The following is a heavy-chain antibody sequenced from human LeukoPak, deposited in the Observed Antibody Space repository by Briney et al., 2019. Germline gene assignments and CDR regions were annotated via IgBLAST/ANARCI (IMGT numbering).Heavy chain of an antibody. CDR3: ARYIHPQGLIGYAMDV. J-gene: IGHJ6*02. D-gene: IGHD2-15*01. CDR1: GGPFNSYA. V-gene: IGHV1-69*04. CDR2: IIVILGKV. Sequence: ASVKVSCKASGGPFNSYAINWVRQAPGQGLGWMGRIIVILGKVNYAQKFQGRLTITADKSTRTAYMDLSNLASEDTAIYFCARYIHPQGLIGYAMDVWGQGTTVIVSS.